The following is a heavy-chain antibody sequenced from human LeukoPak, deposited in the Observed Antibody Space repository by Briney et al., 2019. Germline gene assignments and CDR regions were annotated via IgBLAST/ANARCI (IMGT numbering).Heavy chain of an antibody. CDR3: ARDKGSGWFDAFDI. CDR1: GFTFSSYS. D-gene: IGHD6-19*01. J-gene: IGHJ3*02. Sequence: GALRLSCAASGFTFSSYSMNWVRQAPGKGLEWISYIKGRSDTIHYADSVKGRFTISRDNAKNSLYLQMNSLRAEDTAVYYCARDKGSGWFDAFDIWGQGTMVTVSS. CDR2: IKGRSDTI. V-gene: IGHV3-48*04.